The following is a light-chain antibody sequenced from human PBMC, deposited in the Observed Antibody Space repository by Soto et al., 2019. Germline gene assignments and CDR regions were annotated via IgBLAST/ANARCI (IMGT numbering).Light chain of an antibody. J-gene: IGLJ1*01. Sequence: HSERTVPGYGVESRGRPITIYCTGTSSDVGGYNFVSWFQHHPGKAPKVMVYEVSNRPSGVSNRFSGSKSGNTASLTISGLQAEDEADYYCTSYTSSSMFYVFGTGTKVTVL. CDR2: EVS. V-gene: IGLV2-14*01. CDR1: SSDVGGYNF. CDR3: TSYTSSSMFYV.